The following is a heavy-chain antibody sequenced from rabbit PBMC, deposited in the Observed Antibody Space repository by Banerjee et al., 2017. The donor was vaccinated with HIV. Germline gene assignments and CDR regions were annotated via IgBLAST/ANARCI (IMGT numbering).Heavy chain of an antibody. V-gene: IGHV1S45*01. CDR1: GFSFSSYW. Sequence: QEQLEESGGGLVQPEGSLTLTCTASGFSFSSYWMSWVRQAPGKGLEWIGCIYTGDDSTYYASWAKGRFTISKTSSTTVTLQMTSLTAADTATYFCARDLSVKSGYLWGQGTLVTVS. CDR3: ARDLSVKSGYL. J-gene: IGHJ4*01. D-gene: IGHD1-1*01. CDR2: IYTGDDST.